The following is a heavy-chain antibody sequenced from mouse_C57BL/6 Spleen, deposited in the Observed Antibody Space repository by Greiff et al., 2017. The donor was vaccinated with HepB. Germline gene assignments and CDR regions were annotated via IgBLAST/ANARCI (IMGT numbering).Heavy chain of an antibody. V-gene: IGHV1-63*01. CDR2: IYPGGGYT. J-gene: IGHJ2*01. D-gene: IGHD3-2*02. CDR3: ARYSSGYDFDY. Sequence: VQRVESGAELVRPGTSVKMSCKASGYTFTNYWIGWAKQRPGHGLEWIGDIYPGGGYTNYNEKFKGKATLTADKSSSTAYMQFSSLTSEDSAIYYCARYSSGYDFDYWGQGTTLTVSS. CDR1: GYTFTNYW.